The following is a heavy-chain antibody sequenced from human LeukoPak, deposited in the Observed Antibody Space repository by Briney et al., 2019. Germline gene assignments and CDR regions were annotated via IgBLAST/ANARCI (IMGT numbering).Heavy chain of an antibody. V-gene: IGHV4-34*01. J-gene: IGHJ4*02. CDR2: INHSGST. CDR3: ARRRKYYYDSSGYTYFDY. Sequence: SETLSLTCTVSGYSISKGYYWSWIRQPPGKGLEWIGEINHSGSTNYNPSLKSRVTISVDTSKNQFSLKLSSVTAADTAVYYCARRRKYYYDSSGYTYFDYWGQGTLVTVSS. CDR1: GYSISKGYY. D-gene: IGHD3-22*01.